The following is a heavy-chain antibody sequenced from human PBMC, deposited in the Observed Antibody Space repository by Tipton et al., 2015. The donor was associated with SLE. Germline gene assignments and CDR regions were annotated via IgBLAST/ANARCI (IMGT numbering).Heavy chain of an antibody. D-gene: IGHD5-12*01. J-gene: IGHJ6*02. Sequence: TLSLTCAVNGGSLSGYYRRWVRQSPGKGLEWIGETIHSGYTTYNPSLKSRITISVDTSRNQFSLKVSSVTAADTAVYYCARHRRLSGYDYYDYQYGMDVWGQGTTVTVSS. CDR3: ARHRRLSGYDYYDYQYGMDV. CDR1: GGSLSGYY. CDR2: TIHSGYT. V-gene: IGHV4-34*12.